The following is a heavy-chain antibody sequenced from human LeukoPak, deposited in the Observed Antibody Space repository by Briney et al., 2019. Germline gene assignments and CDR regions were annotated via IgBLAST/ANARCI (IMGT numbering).Heavy chain of an antibody. D-gene: IGHD6-13*01. Sequence: SETLSLTCTVSGDSLNNYYWSWIRQPPGKGLEWIGYIYYSGSTNYNPSLKSRVTISVDTSKNQFSLKLSSVTAADTAVYYCARAPIAAGGTENFDYWGQGTLVTVSS. J-gene: IGHJ4*02. CDR2: IYYSGST. CDR1: GDSLNNYY. CDR3: ARAPIAAGGTENFDY. V-gene: IGHV4-59*01.